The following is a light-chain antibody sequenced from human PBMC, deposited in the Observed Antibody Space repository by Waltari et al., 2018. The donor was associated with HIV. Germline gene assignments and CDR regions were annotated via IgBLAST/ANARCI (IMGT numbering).Light chain of an antibody. CDR2: DVS. CDR3: SSYRSSSTWV. CDR1: SRDVGGYNY. J-gene: IGLJ3*02. V-gene: IGLV2-14*03. Sequence: QSALTQPASVPGSPGQSITISRTGTSRDVGGYNYVSWYKQHPGKAPKLMIYDVSNRPSGVSNRFSGSKSGNTASLTISGLQAEDEADYYCSSYRSSSTWVFGGGTKLTVL.